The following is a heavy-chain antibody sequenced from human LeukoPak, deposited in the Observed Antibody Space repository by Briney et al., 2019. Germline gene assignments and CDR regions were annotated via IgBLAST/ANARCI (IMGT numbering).Heavy chain of an antibody. J-gene: IGHJ4*02. Sequence: PSETLSLTCTVSGGSISSSGYYWGWIRQPPGKGLEWIGSMYNSGSTYYNPSLKSRVTMSVDTSKNQFSLKLSSVTAADTAVYYCARVENSSPYYYDSSGSHSFDYWGQGTLVTVSS. D-gene: IGHD3-22*01. CDR3: ARVENSSPYYYDSSGSHSFDY. CDR1: GGSISSSGYY. V-gene: IGHV4-39*01. CDR2: MYNSGST.